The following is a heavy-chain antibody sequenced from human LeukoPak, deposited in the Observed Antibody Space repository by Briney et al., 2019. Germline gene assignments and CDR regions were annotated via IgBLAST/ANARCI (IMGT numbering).Heavy chain of an antibody. CDR1: GYTLTELS. Sequence: ASVKVSCKVSGYTLTELSMHWVRQAPGKGLEWMGGFDPEDGETIYAQKFQGRVTITRNTSISTAYMELSSLRSEDTAVYCCARVRKSCSSTSCYLNYWGQGTLVTVSS. J-gene: IGHJ4*02. CDR3: ARVRKSCSSTSCYLNY. CDR2: FDPEDGET. D-gene: IGHD2-2*01. V-gene: IGHV1-24*01.